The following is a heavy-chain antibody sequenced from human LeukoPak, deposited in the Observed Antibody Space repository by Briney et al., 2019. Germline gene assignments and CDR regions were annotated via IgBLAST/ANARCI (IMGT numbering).Heavy chain of an antibody. CDR1: GFTFSSYG. J-gene: IGHJ4*02. V-gene: IGHV3-30*18. Sequence: PGGPLRLSCAPSGFTFSSYGMHWLPQAPAKGLEGLAIISYDGSNKYYADSVKLRFTISRDNSKITLYLHMNSLRAEDPAVYYCAKSTTVTQRGYFDYWGQGPLVTVSS. CDR3: AKSTTVTQRGYFDY. CDR2: ISYDGSNK. D-gene: IGHD4-17*01.